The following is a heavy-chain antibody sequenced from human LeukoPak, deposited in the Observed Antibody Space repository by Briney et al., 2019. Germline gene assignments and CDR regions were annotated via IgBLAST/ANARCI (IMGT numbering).Heavy chain of an antibody. CDR1: GFTFDSHA. V-gene: IGHV3-20*04. CDR3: SSRDTSGYFSPPVY. CDR2: INWNGGSA. D-gene: IGHD3-22*01. Sequence: RPGGSLRLSXAASGFTFDSHAMSWVRQAPGRGLEWLSAINWNGGSASYADSVKGRFTISRDNAKNSLFLQMNNLRAEDTALYYCSSRDTSGYFSPPVYWGQGTLVTVSS. J-gene: IGHJ4*02.